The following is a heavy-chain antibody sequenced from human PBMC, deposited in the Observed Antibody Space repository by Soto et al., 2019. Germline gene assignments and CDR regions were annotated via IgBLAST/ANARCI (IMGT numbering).Heavy chain of an antibody. J-gene: IGHJ4*02. D-gene: IGHD1-7*01. CDR3: ARDGIGGTIFRGYFDY. CDR1: GYIFSGYG. Sequence: QAQLVESGGGVVQPGRSLRLSCAASGYIFSGYGMHWVRQAPGKGLEWVAVKRYEGSNIYYADSVKGRFTIARDNSKNMLYLQMNSLGAEDTAVYYCARDGIGGTIFRGYFDYWGQGTLVTVSS. CDR2: KRYEGSNI. V-gene: IGHV3-33*01.